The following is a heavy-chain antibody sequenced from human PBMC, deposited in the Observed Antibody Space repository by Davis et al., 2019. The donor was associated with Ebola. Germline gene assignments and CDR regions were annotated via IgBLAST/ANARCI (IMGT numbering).Heavy chain of an antibody. CDR3: ARAYSSGCCYGMDV. V-gene: IGHV4-59*11. CDR2: IYYSGST. Sequence: PSETLSLTCTVSGGSISSHYWSWIRQPPGKGLEWIGYIYYSGSTNYNPSLKSRVTISVDTSKNQFSLKLSSVTAADTAVYYCARAYSSGCCYGMDVWGQGTMVTVSS. CDR1: GGSISSHY. D-gene: IGHD6-19*01. J-gene: IGHJ6*02.